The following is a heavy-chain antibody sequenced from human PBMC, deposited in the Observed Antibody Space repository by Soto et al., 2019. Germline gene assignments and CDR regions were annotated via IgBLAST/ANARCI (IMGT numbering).Heavy chain of an antibody. CDR3: ARSSFPYYFDY. CDR1: GFAFSNYW. Sequence: EVQLAESGGGLVQPGGSLRLSCAASGFAFSNYWMHRVRQAPGKGLVWVSHVNSDGSTATYADSVKGRFTISRDNAKNMLYLQMNSLRAEDTAVYYCARSSFPYYFDYWGQGTLVTVSS. J-gene: IGHJ4*02. CDR2: VNSDGSTA. D-gene: IGHD3-10*01. V-gene: IGHV3-74*01.